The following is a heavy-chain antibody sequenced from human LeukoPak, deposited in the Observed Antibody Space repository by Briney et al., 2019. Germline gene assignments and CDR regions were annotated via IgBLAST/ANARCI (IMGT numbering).Heavy chain of an antibody. V-gene: IGHV3-21*01. Sequence: SGGSLRLSCAASGFTFSSYSMNWVRQAPGKGLEWVSSTSSSSSYIYYADSVKGRFTISRDNAKNSLYLQMNSLRAEDTAVYYCARAETEYYYGSGSYKYWGQGTLVTVFS. D-gene: IGHD3-10*01. CDR2: TSSSSSYI. CDR1: GFTFSSYS. J-gene: IGHJ4*02. CDR3: ARAETEYYYGSGSYKY.